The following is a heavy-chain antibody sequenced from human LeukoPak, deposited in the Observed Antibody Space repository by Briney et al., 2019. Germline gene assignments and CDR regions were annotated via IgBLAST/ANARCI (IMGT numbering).Heavy chain of an antibody. D-gene: IGHD6-19*01. J-gene: IGHJ6*02. CDR1: GGTFSSYA. CDR3: AKDGGQQWLTNYYSYGMDV. CDR2: IIPIFGTA. Sequence: AASVKVSCKASGGTFSSYAISWVRQAPGQGLEWMGGIIPIFGTANYAQKFQGRVTITADESTSTAYMELSSLRSEDTAVYYCAKDGGQQWLTNYYSYGMDVWGQGTTVIVSS. V-gene: IGHV1-69*01.